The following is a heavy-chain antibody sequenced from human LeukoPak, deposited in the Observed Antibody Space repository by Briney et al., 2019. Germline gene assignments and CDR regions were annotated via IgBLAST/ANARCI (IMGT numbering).Heavy chain of an antibody. J-gene: IGHJ3*02. CDR3: ARRSLPTEGAFDI. CDR1: GYSFTSYW. CDR2: IYPGASDT. D-gene: IGHD3-10*01. V-gene: IGHV5-51*01. Sequence: GESLKISCKGSGYSFTSYWIGWVRQMPGKSLEWMGIIYPGASDTRYSPSLQGQVTISADKSISTAYLQWSSLKASDTAMYYCARRSLPTEGAFDIWGQGTMVTVSS.